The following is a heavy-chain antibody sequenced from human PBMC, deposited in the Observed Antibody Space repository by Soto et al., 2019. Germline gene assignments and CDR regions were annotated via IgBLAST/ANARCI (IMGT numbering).Heavy chain of an antibody. V-gene: IGHV1-3*01. J-gene: IGHJ4*02. CDR1: GGSFSSDA. CDR3: ARDTGDGTFDF. Sequence: ASVKVSCKASGGSFSSDAISWVRQAPGQRLEWMGWINPGYGNTKSSQRFQDRVTISRDTSASTAYMELTSLRSEDTAVYYCARDTGDGTFDFWGQGTLVTVSS. CDR2: INPGYGNT. D-gene: IGHD7-27*01.